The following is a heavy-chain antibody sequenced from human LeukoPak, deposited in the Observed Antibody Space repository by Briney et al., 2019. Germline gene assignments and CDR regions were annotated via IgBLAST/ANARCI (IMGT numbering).Heavy chain of an antibody. CDR2: ISSSSSYI. V-gene: IGHV3-21*01. D-gene: IGHD4-17*01. CDR1: GFTFSSYS. CDR3: ARGDLYGDYGIGY. Sequence: PGGSLRLSCAASGFTFSSYSMNWVRQAPGKGLEWVSSISSSSSYIYYADSVKGRFTISRDNAKSSLYLQMNSLRAEDTAVYYCARGDLYGDYGIGYWGQGTLVTVSS. J-gene: IGHJ4*02.